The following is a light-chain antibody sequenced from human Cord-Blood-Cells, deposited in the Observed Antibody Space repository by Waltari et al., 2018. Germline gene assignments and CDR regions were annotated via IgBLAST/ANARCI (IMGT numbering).Light chain of an antibody. Sequence: ILMTHPPTILSVSPGERATLSCSASKSISSNLAWYQQKPGQAPRLLIYGASTRATGIPARFSGSGSGTEFTLTISSLQSEDFAVYYCQQYNNWLYTFGGGTKVEIK. V-gene: IGKV3-15*01. J-gene: IGKJ4*01. CDR1: KSISSN. CDR3: QQYNNWLYT. CDR2: GAS.